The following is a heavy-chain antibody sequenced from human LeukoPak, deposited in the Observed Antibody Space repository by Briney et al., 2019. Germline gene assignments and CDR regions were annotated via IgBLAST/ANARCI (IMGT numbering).Heavy chain of an antibody. Sequence: GGSLRLSCAASGFTFSDYYMSWIRQAPGKGLEWVSYISSSGSTIYYADSVKGRFTISRDNAKNSLYLQMNSLRAEDTAVYYCASIGAAGYYYYYGMDVWGQGTTVTVSS. CDR2: ISSSGSTI. J-gene: IGHJ6*02. D-gene: IGHD6-13*01. CDR1: GFTFSDYY. CDR3: ASIGAAGYYYYYGMDV. V-gene: IGHV3-11*01.